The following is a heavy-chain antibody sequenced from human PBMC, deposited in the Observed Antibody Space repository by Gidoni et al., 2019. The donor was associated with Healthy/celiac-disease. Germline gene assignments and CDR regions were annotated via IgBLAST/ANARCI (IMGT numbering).Heavy chain of an antibody. Sequence: QVQLVQSGAEVKTPGASVKVSCKASGYTFTSYCISWVRQAPGQGLEWMGWISAYNGNTNYAQKLQGRVTMTTDTSTSTAYMELRSLRSDDTAVYYCARDVEVTMVRGVMALSWGQGTLVTVSS. D-gene: IGHD3-10*01. V-gene: IGHV1-18*01. CDR3: ARDVEVTMVRGVMALS. CDR2: ISAYNGNT. CDR1: GYTFTSYC. J-gene: IGHJ4*02.